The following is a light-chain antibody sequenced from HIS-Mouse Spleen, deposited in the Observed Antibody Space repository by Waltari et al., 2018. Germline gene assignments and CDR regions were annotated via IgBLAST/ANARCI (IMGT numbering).Light chain of an antibody. CDR2: GNS. J-gene: IGLJ2*01. CDR3: QSYDSSLSDVV. CDR1: SSKIGAGYD. Sequence: QSVLTQPPSVSGAPGQRVTISCTGSSSKIGAGYDVHWYQQLPGTAPKLLTYGNSNRPSGVPDRFSGSKSGTSASLAITGLQAEDEADYYCQSYDSSLSDVVFGGGTKLTVL. V-gene: IGLV1-40*01.